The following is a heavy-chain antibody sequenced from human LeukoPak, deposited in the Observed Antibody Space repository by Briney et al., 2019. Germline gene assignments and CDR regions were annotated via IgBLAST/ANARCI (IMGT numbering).Heavy chain of an antibody. CDR2: IRYDGSDK. CDR3: AKPLERFDWLSGFDY. V-gene: IGHV3-30*02. CDR1: GFTFSSYE. J-gene: IGHJ4*02. Sequence: GGSLRLSCAASGFTFSSYEMNWVRQAPGKGLEWVAFIRYDGSDKYYADSVKGRFTISRDNSKNTLYLQMNSLRAEDSAVYYCAKPLERFDWLSGFDYWGQGTLVTVSS. D-gene: IGHD3-9*01.